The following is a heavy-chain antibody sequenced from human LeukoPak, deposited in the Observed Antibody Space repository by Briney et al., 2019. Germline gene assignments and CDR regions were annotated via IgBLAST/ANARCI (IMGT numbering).Heavy chain of an antibody. CDR3: ATETNGRHYDY. CDR2: IGPTGSDR. CDR1: GLTFSTSG. J-gene: IGHJ4*02. V-gene: IGHV3-21*06. D-gene: IGHD1-14*01. Sequence: GGSLRLSCTASGLTFSTSGFNWVRQAPGKGLEWVASIGPTGSDRYHADSIKGRFTISRDNANNFLYLQMNSLRAEDTAVYYCATETNGRHYDYWGQGTLLTVST.